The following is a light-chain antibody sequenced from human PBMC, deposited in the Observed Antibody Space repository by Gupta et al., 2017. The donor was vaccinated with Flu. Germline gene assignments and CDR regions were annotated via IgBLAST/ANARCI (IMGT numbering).Light chain of an antibody. CDR3: QHTNNFSPT. CDR1: QDITTW. V-gene: IGKV1-12*01. CDR2: RAS. Sequence: DIQMTHSPSSVSASVGDRVTITCRASQDITTWVAWYQQKPGKVPKVVIYRASTVQSGVPSRFSGSGSGTEFTLTINSLQPEDFATYYCQHTNNFSPTLGQGTKLEIK. J-gene: IGKJ2*01.